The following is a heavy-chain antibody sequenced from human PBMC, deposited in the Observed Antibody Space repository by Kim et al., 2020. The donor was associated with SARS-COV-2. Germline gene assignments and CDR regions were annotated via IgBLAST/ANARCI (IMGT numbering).Heavy chain of an antibody. CDR2: SGST. CDR3: ARGVPGY. Sequence: SGSTNYTPSLKGRVTISVDTSKNQFSLKVTSVTAADTAVYYCARGVPGYWGQGTLVTVSS. J-gene: IGHJ4*02. V-gene: IGHV4-34*01.